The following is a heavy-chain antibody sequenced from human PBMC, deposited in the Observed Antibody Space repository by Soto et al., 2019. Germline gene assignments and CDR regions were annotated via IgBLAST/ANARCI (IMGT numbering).Heavy chain of an antibody. Sequence: PSETLSLTCTVSGNSLSGGTKYWNWVRQPPGKDLEWIGYIYHGGTTKYNPSLKSRVTISQDTSKNQFSLEIHSVVPSDTAVYYCEGDWGPYWFDPWGQGILVTVSS. CDR3: EGDWGPYWFDP. D-gene: IGHD3-16*01. CDR2: IYHGGTT. V-gene: IGHV4-61*01. CDR1: GNSLSGGTKY. J-gene: IGHJ5*02.